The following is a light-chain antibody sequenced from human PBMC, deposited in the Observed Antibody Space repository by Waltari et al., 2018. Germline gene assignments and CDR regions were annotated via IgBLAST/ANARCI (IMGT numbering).Light chain of an antibody. Sequence: DIQMTQSPSSLSASVGDRVTVTCRASQGINQRLIWYQQKPGKAPKLLIYAASSWETGIPARFSGSGSGTDFTFTISSLQPEDVAVYYCQQDYTTPYTFGPGTKVDIK. V-gene: IGKV1-NL1*01. CDR2: AAS. CDR1: QGINQR. CDR3: QQDYTTPYT. J-gene: IGKJ3*01.